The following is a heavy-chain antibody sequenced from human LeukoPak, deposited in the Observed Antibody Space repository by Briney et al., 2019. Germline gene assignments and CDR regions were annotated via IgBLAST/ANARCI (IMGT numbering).Heavy chain of an antibody. D-gene: IGHD1-26*01. J-gene: IGHJ5*02. CDR1: GYSFPSYW. V-gene: IGHV5-51*01. CDR2: IYLGDSDS. Sequence: GESLKISCKGSGYSFPSYWIGWVRQMPGKGLEWMGIIYLGDSDSRYSPSFQGQVTISADKSISTAYLQWSSVKASDTAMYYCASRAPRWGAIREYWFDPWGQGTLVTVSS. CDR3: ASRAPRWGAIREYWFDP.